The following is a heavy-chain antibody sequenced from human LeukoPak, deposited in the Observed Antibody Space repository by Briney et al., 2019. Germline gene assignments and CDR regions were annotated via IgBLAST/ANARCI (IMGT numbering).Heavy chain of an antibody. J-gene: IGHJ4*02. CDR1: GFSFTTYW. V-gene: IGHV3-7*01. D-gene: IGHD3-10*01. CDR3: AKLAKYFYGSETYYFFEH. CDR2: IKQDGTEK. Sequence: GGSLRLSCAASGFSFTTYWMSWVRQAPGKGLEWVANIKQDGTEKYYVDSVKGRFTISRENAENSLYLQMNSPRVEDTAVYYCAKLAKYFYGSETYYFFEHWGQGTPVTASS.